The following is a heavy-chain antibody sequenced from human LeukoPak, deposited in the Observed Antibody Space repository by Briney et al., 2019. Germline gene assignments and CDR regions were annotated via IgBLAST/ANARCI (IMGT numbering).Heavy chain of an antibody. CDR2: IWYDGSNK. CDR1: GFTFSSYG. CDR3: ARDDGYKDY. J-gene: IGHJ4*02. Sequence: PGGSLRPSCAASGFTFSSYGMHWVRQAPGKGLEWVALIWYDGSNKYYADSVKGRFTISRDNSKNTLYLQMNSLRAEDTAVYYCARDDGYKDYWGQGTLVTVSS. D-gene: IGHD5-24*01. V-gene: IGHV3-33*01.